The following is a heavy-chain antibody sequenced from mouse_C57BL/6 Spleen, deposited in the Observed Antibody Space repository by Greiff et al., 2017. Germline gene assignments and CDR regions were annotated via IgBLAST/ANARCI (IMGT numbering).Heavy chain of an antibody. V-gene: IGHV1-50*01. CDR2: IDPSDSYT. J-gene: IGHJ4*01. CDR3: ARPQATGHYYAMDY. Sequence: QVQLKQPGAELVKPGASVKLSCKASGYTFTSYWMQWVKQRPGQGLEWIGEIDPSDSYTNYNQKFKGKATLTVDTSSSTAYMQLSSLTSEDSAVYYCARPQATGHYYAMDYWGQGTSVTVSS. D-gene: IGHD3-2*02. CDR1: GYTFTSYW.